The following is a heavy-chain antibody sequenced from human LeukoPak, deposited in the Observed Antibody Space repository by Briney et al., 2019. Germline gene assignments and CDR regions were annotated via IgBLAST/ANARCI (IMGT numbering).Heavy chain of an antibody. D-gene: IGHD2-21*02. CDR2: INHSGSA. CDR1: GGSFSGYC. J-gene: IGHJ4*02. Sequence: SETLSLTCTVYGGSFSGYCWSWIRQPPGKGLEWIGEINHSGSANYKPSLKSRVTISVDRSKNQFSLKLSSVTAADMAVYYCARSKPETVFDYWGQGTLVTVSS. V-gene: IGHV4-34*01. CDR3: ARSKPETVFDY.